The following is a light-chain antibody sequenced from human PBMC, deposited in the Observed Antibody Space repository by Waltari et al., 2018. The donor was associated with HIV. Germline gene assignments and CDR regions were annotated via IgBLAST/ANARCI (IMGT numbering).Light chain of an antibody. CDR2: GAS. CDR1: QSVSSSY. V-gene: IGKV3-20*01. J-gene: IGKJ2*01. CDR3: QQYGSSPQT. Sequence: EIVLTQSPGTLSLSPGERATLSCRASQSVSSSYLAWYQQKPGQAPRILIYGASSRATGIPDRFSGSGSGTDFTLTISRLEPEDFAVNYCQQYGSSPQTFGQGTKLEIK.